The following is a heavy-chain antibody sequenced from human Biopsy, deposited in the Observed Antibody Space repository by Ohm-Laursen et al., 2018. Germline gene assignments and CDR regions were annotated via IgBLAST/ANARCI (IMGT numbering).Heavy chain of an antibody. J-gene: IGHJ6*02. Sequence: ASVKVSCKASGYTFAGYYLHWVRQAPGHGLAWMGCINPNSGNANYAQSFQGRLTVTRDTSISTAYMELTSLTFDDTAIYYCARVPAYPSIDGYYGLDLWGQGTTVIVSS. CDR1: GYTFAGYY. V-gene: IGHV1-2*02. CDR2: INPNSGNA. CDR3: ARVPAYPSIDGYYGLDL. D-gene: IGHD3-9*01.